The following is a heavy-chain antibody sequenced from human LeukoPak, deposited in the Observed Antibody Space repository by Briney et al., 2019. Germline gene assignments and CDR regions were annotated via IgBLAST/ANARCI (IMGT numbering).Heavy chain of an antibody. J-gene: IGHJ6*02. D-gene: IGHD3-3*01. CDR2: MNPNSGNT. Sequence: ASVKVSCKASGYTFTSYDINWVRQATGQGLEWMGWMNPNSGNTGYAQKFQGRVTMTRNTSISTAYMELSSLRSEDTAVYYCARVRYYDFWSGFPYYYYYGMDVWGQGTTVTVSS. CDR3: ARVRYYDFWSGFPYYYYYGMDV. CDR1: GYTFTSYD. V-gene: IGHV1-8*01.